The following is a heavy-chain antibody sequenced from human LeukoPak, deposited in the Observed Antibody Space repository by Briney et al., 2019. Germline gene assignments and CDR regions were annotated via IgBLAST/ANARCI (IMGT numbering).Heavy chain of an antibody. CDR1: GYSINDGSY. CDR2: IYQSGAT. J-gene: IGHJ4*02. D-gene: IGHD5-18*01. CDR3: ASLLGLWLRRFDY. V-gene: IGHV4-38-2*02. Sequence: SETLSLTCTVSGYSINDGSYWGWIRQTPAKGLEWIGVIYQSGATHSNPSLKSRLTISVDTSKNQFSLKLSSVTAADTAVYYCASLLGLWLRRFDYWGQGTLVTVSS.